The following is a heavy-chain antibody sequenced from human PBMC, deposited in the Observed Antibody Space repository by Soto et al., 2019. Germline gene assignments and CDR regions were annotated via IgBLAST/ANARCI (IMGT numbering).Heavy chain of an antibody. CDR2: ISNDERNI. Sequence: EVLLVESGGGLVQPGGSMRLACAASGLTLSQYWMHWVSQVPGKGLVWVAEISNDERNIRTSYADTVKGRFTVSRDDAKNTLYLQMNSLRGDDTAVYYCASLSAPDDFWGQGAQVTVSS. V-gene: IGHV3-74*01. CDR3: ASLSAPDDF. CDR1: GLTLSQYW. D-gene: IGHD6-25*01. J-gene: IGHJ4*02.